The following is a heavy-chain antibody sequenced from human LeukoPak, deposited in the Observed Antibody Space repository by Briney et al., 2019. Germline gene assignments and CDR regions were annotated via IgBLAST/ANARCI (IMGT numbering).Heavy chain of an antibody. D-gene: IGHD5-24*01. CDR2: ISSSSSYI. J-gene: IGHJ4*02. Sequence: GGSLRLSCAASGFTFSNYDMHWVRQAPGKGLEWVSAISSSSSYIYYADSIKGRFTISRDNAENSLYLQMNSLRAADTAVYFCARGEERATITALDYWGQGSLVTVSS. CDR3: ARGEERATITALDY. CDR1: GFTFSNYD. V-gene: IGHV3-21*01.